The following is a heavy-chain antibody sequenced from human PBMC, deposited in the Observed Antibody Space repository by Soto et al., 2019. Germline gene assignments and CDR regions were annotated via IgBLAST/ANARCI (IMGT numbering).Heavy chain of an antibody. Sequence: ASVKVSCKASGYTFTGYYMHWVRQAPGQGLEWMGWINPNSGGTNYAQKFQGRATMTRDTSISTAYMELSRLRSDDTAVYYCARSPRECIAAAGTCYYGMDVWGQGTTVTVSS. V-gene: IGHV1-2*02. D-gene: IGHD6-13*01. CDR2: INPNSGGT. CDR1: GYTFTGYY. CDR3: ARSPRECIAAAGTCYYGMDV. J-gene: IGHJ6*02.